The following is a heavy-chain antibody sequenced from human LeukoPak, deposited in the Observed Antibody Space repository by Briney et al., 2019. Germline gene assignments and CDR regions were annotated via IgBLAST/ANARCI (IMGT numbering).Heavy chain of an antibody. J-gene: IGHJ4*02. CDR2: IGIRGDT. Sequence: GGSLRLSCAASGFTSIDYDMHWVRQVIGKGLEWVSAIGIRGDTHYSGSVKGRFTISRENAESSLYLQMDSLRAEDTAVYYCARGGIQVSGIDEFDYWGQGTLVTVSS. V-gene: IGHV3-13*01. CDR1: GFTSIDYD. D-gene: IGHD6-19*01. CDR3: ARGGIQVSGIDEFDY.